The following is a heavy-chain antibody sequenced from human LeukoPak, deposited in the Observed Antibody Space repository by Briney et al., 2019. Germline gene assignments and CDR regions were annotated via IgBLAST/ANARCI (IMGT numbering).Heavy chain of an antibody. J-gene: IGHJ4*02. D-gene: IGHD6-13*01. CDR1: GFTFSSYE. CDR2: ISSSGSTI. Sequence: PGGSLRLSCAASGFTFSSYEMNWVRQAPGKGLEWVSYISSSGSTIYYADSVKGRFTISRDNAKNSLYLQMNSLRAEDTAVYYCAREWIAAAALDYWGQGTLVTVSS. V-gene: IGHV3-48*03. CDR3: AREWIAAAALDY.